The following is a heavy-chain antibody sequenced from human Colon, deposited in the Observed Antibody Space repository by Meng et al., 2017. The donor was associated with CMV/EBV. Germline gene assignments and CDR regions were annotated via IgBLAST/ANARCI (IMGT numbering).Heavy chain of an antibody. CDR3: GRAGARGVPIDV. D-gene: IGHD3-10*01. CDR2: IYSNGRI. CDR1: GVTFLGHY. V-gene: IGHV4-4*07. Sequence: VQVGVSGLGVYRHSPTVTFTAPDVGVTFLGHYGSWFRRPAGEGLQWLGRIYSNGRIDENYALRSRVPISVETSKNQLSLRLTSVTAADTAVYYCGRAGARGVPIDVWGRGTLVTVSS. J-gene: IGHJ1*01.